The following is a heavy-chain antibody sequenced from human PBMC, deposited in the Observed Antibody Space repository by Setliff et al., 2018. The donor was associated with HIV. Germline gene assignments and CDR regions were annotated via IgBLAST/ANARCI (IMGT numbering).Heavy chain of an antibody. CDR2: IYYTGTT. Sequence: SETLSLTCTVSRGSISLYYWGWIRQPPGKGLEWIGYIYYTGTTKYNPSRKSRVTMSVDTSKNQLSLKLSSLTAADTAVYYCARDRPPSTVDMLGAFDRWGQGTMVTVSS. V-gene: IGHV4-59*12. D-gene: IGHD4-17*01. CDR3: ARDRPPSTVDMLGAFDR. CDR1: RGSISLYY. J-gene: IGHJ3*02.